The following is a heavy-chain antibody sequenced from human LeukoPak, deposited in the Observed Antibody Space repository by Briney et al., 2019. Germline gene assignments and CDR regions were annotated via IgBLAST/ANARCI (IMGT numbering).Heavy chain of an antibody. CDR3: ATSGHTKNYYYHGMDV. D-gene: IGHD6-25*01. CDR2: IYPGDSDT. Sequence: GESLKISCKGSGYSFTSYWIGWVRQMPGKGLEWLGIIYPGDSDTRYSPSFQGQVTISADKSISTAYLQWSSLKASDTAMYYCATSGHTKNYYYHGMDVWGQGTTVTVSS. J-gene: IGHJ6*02. CDR1: GYSFTSYW. V-gene: IGHV5-51*01.